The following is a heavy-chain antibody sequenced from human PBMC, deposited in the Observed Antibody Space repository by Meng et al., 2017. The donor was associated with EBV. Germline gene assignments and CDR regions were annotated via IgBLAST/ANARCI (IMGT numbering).Heavy chain of an antibody. CDR1: GYTFTGYY. J-gene: IGHJ4*02. D-gene: IGHD6-19*01. CDR3: ARVGIAVAGTGDY. CDR2: INPNGGGT. V-gene: IGHV1-2*06. Sequence: QVQLVQAGAEVKKPGASVKVSCKASGYTFTGYYMHWVRQAPGQGLEWMGRINPNGGGTNYAQKFQGRVTMTRDTSISTAYMELSRLRSDDTAVYYCARVGIAVAGTGDYWGQGTLVTVSS.